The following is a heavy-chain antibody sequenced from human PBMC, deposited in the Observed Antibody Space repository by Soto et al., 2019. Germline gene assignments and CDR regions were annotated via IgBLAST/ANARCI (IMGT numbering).Heavy chain of an antibody. J-gene: IGHJ6*02. V-gene: IGHV3-23*01. CDR2: ISGSGGST. CDR3: ANLNDDYGDYRRDYYGMDV. CDR1: GFTFSSYA. Sequence: EVQLLESGGGLVQPGGSLRLSCAASGFTFSSYAMSWVRQAPGKGLEWVSAISGSGGSTYYADSVKGRFTISRDNSKNTLYLQMNSLRAEDTAVYYCANLNDDYGDYRRDYYGMDVWGQGTTVTVSS. D-gene: IGHD4-17*01.